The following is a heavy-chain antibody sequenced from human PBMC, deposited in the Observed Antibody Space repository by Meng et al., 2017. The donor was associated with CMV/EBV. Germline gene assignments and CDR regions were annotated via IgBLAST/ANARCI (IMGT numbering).Heavy chain of an antibody. Sequence: GESLKISCAASGFTFSDYYMSWIRQAPGKGLEWVSYISSSGSTMYYADSVKGRFIISRDNAKNSLYLQMNSLRAEDTAVYYCARSGGSLTGALPPDYWGQGTLVTVSS. CDR3: ARSGGSLTGALPPDY. J-gene: IGHJ4*02. CDR2: ISSSGSTM. CDR1: GFTFSDYY. D-gene: IGHD3-9*01. V-gene: IGHV3-11*04.